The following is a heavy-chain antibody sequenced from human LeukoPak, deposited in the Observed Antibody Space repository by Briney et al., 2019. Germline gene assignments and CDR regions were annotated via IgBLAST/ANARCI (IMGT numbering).Heavy chain of an antibody. CDR2: ISSWGSTI. CDR1: GFTFSSYA. V-gene: IGHV3-48*01. CDR3: ARVLLTGTETDY. D-gene: IGHD3-9*01. Sequence: PGGSLRLSCAASGFTFSSYAMSWVRQAPGKGLEWVSYISSWGSTIDYLDSVKGRFTISRDNAKNSLYLQMNSLRAEDTAVYYCARVLLTGTETDYWGQGTLVTVSS. J-gene: IGHJ4*02.